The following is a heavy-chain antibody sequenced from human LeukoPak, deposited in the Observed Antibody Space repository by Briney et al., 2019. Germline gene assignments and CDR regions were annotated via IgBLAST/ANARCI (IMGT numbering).Heavy chain of an antibody. CDR2: ISYDGSNK. J-gene: IGHJ6*03. Sequence: GRSLRLSCAASGFTFSSYAMHWVRQAPGKGLEWVAVISYDGSNKYYADSVKGRFTISRDNAKNSLYLQMNSLRGEDTAVYYCARASWSSSWHPYYYYYYYMDVWGKGTTVTVSS. D-gene: IGHD6-13*01. CDR3: ARASWSSSWHPYYYYYYYMDV. V-gene: IGHV3-30*04. CDR1: GFTFSSYA.